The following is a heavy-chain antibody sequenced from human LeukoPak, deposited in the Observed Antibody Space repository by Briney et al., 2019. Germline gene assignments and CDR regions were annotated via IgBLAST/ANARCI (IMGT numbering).Heavy chain of an antibody. CDR3: AKMGRSYDFWTGYYEEEVDYMDV. J-gene: IGHJ6*03. CDR1: GVTFIIYG. CDR2: ISDSGVVT. D-gene: IGHD3-3*01. V-gene: IGHV3-23*01. Sequence: PVGALRLSCAASGVTFIIYGMNSVRHALGKGLEWVSGISDSGVVTNHADSVKGRFTISTDKSKNTLYLQMNSLRAEDTAVYYCAKMGRSYDFWTGYYEEEVDYMDVWGKGKTVTVSS.